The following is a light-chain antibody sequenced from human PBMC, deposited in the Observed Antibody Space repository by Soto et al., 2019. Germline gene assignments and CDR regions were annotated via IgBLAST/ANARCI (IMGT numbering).Light chain of an antibody. CDR2: TAS. J-gene: IGKJ5*01. Sequence: DIRMTQSKTSLSASVGDTVTIPCRASQSISSHLNWYQQKPGKAPNLLTYTASNLQSGVPSRFSGSGSGTDFTLTISSLQPEDFATYYCQQSYSTSISFGQVRLLEVK. V-gene: IGKV1-39*01. CDR3: QQSYSTSIS. CDR1: QSISSH.